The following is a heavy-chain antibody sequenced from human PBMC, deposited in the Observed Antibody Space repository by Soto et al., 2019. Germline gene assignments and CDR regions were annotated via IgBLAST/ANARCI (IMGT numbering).Heavy chain of an antibody. J-gene: IGHJ6*02. CDR1: GGTFSSYA. Sequence: SVKVSCKASGGTFSSYAISWVRQAPGQGLEWMGGIIPIFGTANYAQKFQGRVTITADESTSTAYMELSSLRSEDTAVYYCARDTETVVGYFDWPQAPYYYYGMDVWGQGTTVTVSS. CDR3: ARDTETVVGYFDWPQAPYYYYGMDV. CDR2: IIPIFGTA. D-gene: IGHD3-9*01. V-gene: IGHV1-69*13.